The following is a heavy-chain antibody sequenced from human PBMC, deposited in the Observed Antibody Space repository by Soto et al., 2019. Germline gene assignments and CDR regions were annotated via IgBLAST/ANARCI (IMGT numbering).Heavy chain of an antibody. CDR3: ASGSSWPPFDY. D-gene: IGHD6-13*01. CDR2: MNANSGNT. J-gene: IGHJ4*02. Sequence: ASVKVSCKASGFTFTSSAVQWVRQATGQGLEWMGWMNANSGNTGYAQKFQDRVTMTRNTSISTAYMELSSLRSEDTAVYYCASGSSWPPFDYWGQGTLVTVSS. V-gene: IGHV1-8*02. CDR1: GFTFTSSA.